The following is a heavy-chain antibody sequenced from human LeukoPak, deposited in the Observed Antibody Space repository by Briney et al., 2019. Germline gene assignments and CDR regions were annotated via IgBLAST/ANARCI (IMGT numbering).Heavy chain of an antibody. J-gene: IGHJ5*02. CDR1: GGSISSYY. Sequence: KPSETLSLTCTVSGGSISSYYWSWIRQPPGKGLEWIGYIYYSGSTNYNPSLKSRVTISVDTSKNQFPLKLSSVTAADTAVYYCARGEAAAGTLNWFDPWGQGTLVTVSS. CDR2: IYYSGST. V-gene: IGHV4-59*01. CDR3: ARGEAAAGTLNWFDP. D-gene: IGHD6-13*01.